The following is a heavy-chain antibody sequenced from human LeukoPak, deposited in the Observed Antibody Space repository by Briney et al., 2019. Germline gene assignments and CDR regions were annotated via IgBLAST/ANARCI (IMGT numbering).Heavy chain of an antibody. J-gene: IGHJ4*02. CDR2: INPNSGGT. CDR3: ARIGYNHYFDY. D-gene: IGHD5-24*01. V-gene: IGHV1-2*02. CDR1: GYTFTDYY. Sequence: ASVTVSCKSSGYTFTDYYLHWVRQAPGQGLEWMGWINPNSGGTNYAQTFQGRVTMTSDTSITTAYLELSRLRSDDTAVYYCARIGYNHYFDYWGQGTLVTVSS.